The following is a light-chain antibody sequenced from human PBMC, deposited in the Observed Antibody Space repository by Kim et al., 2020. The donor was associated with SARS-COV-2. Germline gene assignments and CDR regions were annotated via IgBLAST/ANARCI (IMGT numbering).Light chain of an antibody. CDR1: QSVAGNY. J-gene: IGKJ2*01. Sequence: SPGDSATVSCRASQSVAGNYLAWYQQKPGQSPRLLIYGASSRATGIPDRFSGSGSGTDFTLTISRLEPEDFAVYYCQQYGSSPLYTFGQGTKLEI. CDR3: QQYGSSPLYT. V-gene: IGKV3-20*01. CDR2: GAS.